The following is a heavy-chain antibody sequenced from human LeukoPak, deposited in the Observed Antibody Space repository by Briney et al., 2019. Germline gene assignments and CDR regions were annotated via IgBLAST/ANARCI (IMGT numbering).Heavy chain of an antibody. D-gene: IGHD3-9*01. CDR1: GGSISSSSYY. CDR3: ARLRYDILAGCFDY. V-gene: IGHV4-39*01. CDR2: VSNSGSK. J-gene: IGHJ4*02. Sequence: SETLSLTCTVSGGSISSSSYYWGWIRQPPGKGLEWIGSVSNSGSKHYNPSLKSRVTIFEDTSKNQFSLKLSSVTAADTAVYYCARLRYDILAGCFDYWGQGTLVTVSS.